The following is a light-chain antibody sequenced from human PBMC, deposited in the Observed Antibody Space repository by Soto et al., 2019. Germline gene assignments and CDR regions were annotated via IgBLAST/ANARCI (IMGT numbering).Light chain of an antibody. Sequence: QSALTQPRSVSGSPGQSVAISCSGTSSDVGGYNYVSWYQQHPGKAPKLMIYEVSKRPSGVPDRFSGSKSGSTASLTVSGLQAEDEADYYCSSYAGSKNLVFGGGTKLTVL. J-gene: IGLJ2*01. CDR1: SSDVGGYNY. V-gene: IGLV2-8*01. CDR3: SSYAGSKNLV. CDR2: EVS.